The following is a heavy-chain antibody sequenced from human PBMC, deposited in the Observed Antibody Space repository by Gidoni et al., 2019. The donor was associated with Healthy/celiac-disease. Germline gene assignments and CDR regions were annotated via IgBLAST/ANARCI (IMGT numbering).Heavy chain of an antibody. CDR2: ISYDGSNK. D-gene: IGHD3-16*01. Sequence: QVQLVESGGGVVQPGRSLRLSCAASGFTFSSYGMHWVRQAPGKGLEWLAVISYDGSNKYYADSVKGRFTISRDNSKNTLYLQMNSLRAEDTAVYYCAKDVITFGGVMGYWGQGTLVTVSS. CDR1: GFTFSSYG. J-gene: IGHJ4*02. V-gene: IGHV3-30*18. CDR3: AKDVITFGGVMGY.